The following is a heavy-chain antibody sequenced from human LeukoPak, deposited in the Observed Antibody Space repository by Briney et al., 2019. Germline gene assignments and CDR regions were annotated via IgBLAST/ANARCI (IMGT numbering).Heavy chain of an antibody. J-gene: IGHJ4*02. D-gene: IGHD1/OR15-1a*01. CDR3: ARDQGNWNIDY. CDR2: ITSSSSHI. CDR1: GFTFSHYS. V-gene: IGHV3-21*01. Sequence: GGSLRLSCAASGFTFSHYSIDWVRQAPGKGLERVASITSSSSHIYYADSVKGRFTISRDNAKNSLYLQMNSLRAEDTAVYYCARDQGNWNIDYWGQGTLVTVSS.